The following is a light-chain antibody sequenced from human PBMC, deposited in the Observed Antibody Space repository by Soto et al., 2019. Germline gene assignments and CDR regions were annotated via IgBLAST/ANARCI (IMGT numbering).Light chain of an antibody. V-gene: IGLV2-14*01. Sequence: ALTQPASVSGSPGQSITISCTGSSSDIGGYNYVSWYQQYPGEAPKLLIYEVAHRPSGVSSRFSGSKSGDTASLTISGLQAEDEADYYCSSYTTTSLPFVFGTGTKVTV. CDR1: SSDIGGYNY. CDR2: EVA. CDR3: SSYTTTSLPFV. J-gene: IGLJ1*01.